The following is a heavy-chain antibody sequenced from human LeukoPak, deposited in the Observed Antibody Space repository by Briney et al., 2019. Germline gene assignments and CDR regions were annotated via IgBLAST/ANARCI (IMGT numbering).Heavy chain of an antibody. Sequence: SGPTLVNPTQTLTLTCTFSGFSLSTSGVGVGWICQPPGKALEWLALIYWNDDKRYSPSLKSRLTITKDTSKNQVVLTMTNMDPVDTATYYCAREEMATIMDYWGQGTLVTVSS. CDR1: GFSLSTSGVG. CDR2: IYWNDDK. J-gene: IGHJ4*02. V-gene: IGHV2-5*01. D-gene: IGHD5-24*01. CDR3: AREEMATIMDY.